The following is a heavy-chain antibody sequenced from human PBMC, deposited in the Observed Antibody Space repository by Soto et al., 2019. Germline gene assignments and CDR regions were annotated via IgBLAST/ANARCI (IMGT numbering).Heavy chain of an antibody. CDR3: ATGMTTSVTFDY. J-gene: IGHJ4*02. D-gene: IGHD3-16*01. CDR2: IYDSGGT. CDR1: GGSISSGAYY. V-gene: IGHV4-31*03. Sequence: QVQLQESGPGLVKPSQTLSLTCTVSGGSISSGAYYWIWIRQHPGKGLEWIGYIYDSGGTYYNPTLNSRVSISTATSKNQCTLKLISVSAADMAVYYCATGMTTSVTFDYWGQGALVTVSS.